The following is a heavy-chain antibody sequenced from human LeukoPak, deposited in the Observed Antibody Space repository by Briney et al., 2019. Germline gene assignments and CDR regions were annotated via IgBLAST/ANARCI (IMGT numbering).Heavy chain of an antibody. CDR3: ARGRVRPPYYYDSSGYRAGWGQTNIKNTNAPFDY. CDR1: GGSFSGYY. V-gene: IGHV4-34*01. CDR2: INHSGST. D-gene: IGHD3-22*01. J-gene: IGHJ4*02. Sequence: SETLSLTCAVYGGSFSGYYWSWIRQPPGKGLEWIGEINHSGSTNYNPSRKSRVTISVDTSKNQFSLKLSSVTAADTAVYYCARGRVRPPYYYDSSGYRAGWGQTNIKNTNAPFDYWGQGTLVTVSS.